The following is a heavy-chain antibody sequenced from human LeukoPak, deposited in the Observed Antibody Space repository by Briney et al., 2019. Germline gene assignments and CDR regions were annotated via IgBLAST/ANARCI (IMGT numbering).Heavy chain of an antibody. Sequence: GGSLRLSCVASGFTFSSYWMHWVRQAPGKGLVWVSHINSDGSSTNYADSVKGRFTISRDNAKNTLYLQMNSLRAEDTAVYFCAREGYTSGWYYFDYWGQGTLVTVSS. CDR1: GFTFSSYW. CDR3: AREGYTSGWYYFDY. J-gene: IGHJ4*02. D-gene: IGHD6-19*01. CDR2: INSDGSST. V-gene: IGHV3-74*01.